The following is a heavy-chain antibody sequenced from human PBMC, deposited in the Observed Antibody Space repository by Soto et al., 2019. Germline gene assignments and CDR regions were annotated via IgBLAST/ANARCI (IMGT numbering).Heavy chain of an antibody. V-gene: IGHV3-23*01. CDR3: AKDPNGSGITGLFDY. J-gene: IGHJ4*02. Sequence: GGSLRLSCAASGFTFSSYAMSWVRQAPGKGLEWVSAISGSGGSTYYADSVKGRFTISRDNSKNTLYLQMNSLRAEDTAVYYCAKDPNGSGITGLFDYWSQGTLVTVSS. CDR2: ISGSGGST. D-gene: IGHD3-10*01. CDR1: GFTFSSYA.